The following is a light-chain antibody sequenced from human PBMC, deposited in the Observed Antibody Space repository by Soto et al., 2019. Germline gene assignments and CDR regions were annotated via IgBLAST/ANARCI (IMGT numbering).Light chain of an antibody. CDR1: QSLSASY. J-gene: IGKJ1*01. V-gene: IGKV3-20*01. CDR3: QQYGGSSWT. CDR2: GAS. Sequence: EIVLPQSPGTLSLSPGERATLFCRASQSLSASYLAWYQQKPGQAPRLLVYGASSRATGIPDRFSGSGSGTDFTLIISRLEPEDFAVYYCQQYGGSSWTFGQGTKVDIK.